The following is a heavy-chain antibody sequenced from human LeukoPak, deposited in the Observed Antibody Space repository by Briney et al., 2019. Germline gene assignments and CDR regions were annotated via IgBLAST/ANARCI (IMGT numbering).Heavy chain of an antibody. J-gene: IGHJ4*02. D-gene: IGHD6-13*01. CDR2: IKSKTDGGTT. Sequence: GGSLRLSCAASGFTFSNAWMSGVRQAPGKGLEWVGRIKSKTDGGTTDYAAPVKGRFTISRDDSKNTLYLQMNSLKTEDTAVYYCTTENLIAAGYYFDYWGQGTLVTVSS. CDR3: TTENLIAAGYYFDY. CDR1: GFTFSNAW. V-gene: IGHV3-15*01.